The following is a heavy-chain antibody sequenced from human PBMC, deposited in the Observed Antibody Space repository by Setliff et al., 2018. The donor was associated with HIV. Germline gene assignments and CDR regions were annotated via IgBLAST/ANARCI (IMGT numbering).Heavy chain of an antibody. Sequence: ASVKVSCKASGYTFTADYMHWVRQAPGQGLEWVGWIHPNTGDTNYAQKFQGRATLTRDTSITTAYMELSRLRSDDTAVYFCAAPRWEVLDAFDVWGQGTMVTVSS. V-gene: IGHV1-2*02. CDR2: IHPNTGDT. J-gene: IGHJ3*01. D-gene: IGHD1-26*01. CDR1: GYTFTADY. CDR3: AAPRWEVLDAFDV.